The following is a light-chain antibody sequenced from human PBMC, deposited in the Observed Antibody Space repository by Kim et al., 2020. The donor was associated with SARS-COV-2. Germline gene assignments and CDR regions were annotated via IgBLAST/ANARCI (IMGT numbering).Light chain of an antibody. CDR1: KSDVGHHNG. J-gene: IGLJ2*01. CDR2: EVT. V-gene: IGLV2-18*02. Sequence: AVTISCTGGKSDVGHHNGVACYHQPPGTVPKHVLYEVTNRPSGVPDRFSGSKSGNTASLTICGLQADDEADYYCCSYINNSFDVVFGGGTQLTVL. CDR3: CSYINNSFDVV.